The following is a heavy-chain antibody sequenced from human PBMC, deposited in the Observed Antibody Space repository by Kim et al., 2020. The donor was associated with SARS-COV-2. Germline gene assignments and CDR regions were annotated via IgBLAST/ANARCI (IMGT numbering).Heavy chain of an antibody. Sequence: GESLKISCKGSGYSFTTYWISWVRQMTGKGLEWMGRIDPSDSHTNYSPSFQGHVTISADKSISTAYLQWSSLTASDTAMYFCARGSSVVVPAVASGYLFYAMDVWGQGTTVTVSS. CDR2: IDPSDSHT. J-gene: IGHJ6*02. CDR1: GYSFTTYW. V-gene: IGHV5-10-1*01. CDR3: ARGSSVVVPAVASGYLFYAMDV. D-gene: IGHD2-2*01.